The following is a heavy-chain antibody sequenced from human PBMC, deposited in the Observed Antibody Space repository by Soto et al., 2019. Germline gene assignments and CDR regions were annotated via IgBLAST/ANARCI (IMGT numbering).Heavy chain of an antibody. D-gene: IGHD3-9*01. CDR2: INSNSGAT. V-gene: IGHV1-2*02. Sequence: QVQLVQSGPEVKKPGASVKVSCKASGYSFAGFYIHWMRQAPGLGLEWVGSINSNSGATTKAQNIHTRVTTNSDASVSTAYMDPNRLTSDDTAIYYCAIIMTDSDSFDIWGQGTMVTVSS. CDR1: GYSFAGFY. CDR3: AIIMTDSDSFDI. J-gene: IGHJ3*02.